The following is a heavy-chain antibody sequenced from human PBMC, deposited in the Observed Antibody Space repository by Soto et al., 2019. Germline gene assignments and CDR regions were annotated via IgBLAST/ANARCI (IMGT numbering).Heavy chain of an antibody. V-gene: IGHV2-5*02. J-gene: IGHJ5*01. CDR1: GFSLSTRLVG. Sequence: QITLKESGPTLVKPTQTLTLTCTFSGFSLSTRLVGVGWVRQPPGKALEWLALVSWDDIERCSPSLKNRLTITKHTSKNQVVHTMTDMHTVDTATYYCARSYGTDVSGNNYFDSLGRGTLVTVSS. D-gene: IGHD3-10*01. CDR2: VSWDDIE. CDR3: ARSYGTDVSGNNYFDS.